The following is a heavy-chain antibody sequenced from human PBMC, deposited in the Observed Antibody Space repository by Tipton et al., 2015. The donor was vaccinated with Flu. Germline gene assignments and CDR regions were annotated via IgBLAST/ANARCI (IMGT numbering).Heavy chain of an antibody. D-gene: IGHD1-26*01. Sequence: TLSLTCAVYGGSFSGYYWSWIRQSPGKGLEWIGEINQSGRPNYNPSLKNRVTISVDTSKNQFSLSLTSVTAADTGMYYCARGSWEVRFDPWGRGTLVTVSS. J-gene: IGHJ2*01. V-gene: IGHV4-34*01. CDR1: GGSFSGYY. CDR2: INQSGRP. CDR3: ARGSWEVRFDP.